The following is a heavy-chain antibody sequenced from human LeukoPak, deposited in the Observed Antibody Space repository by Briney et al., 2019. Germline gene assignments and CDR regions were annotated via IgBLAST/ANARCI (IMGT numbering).Heavy chain of an antibody. D-gene: IGHD3-10*01. V-gene: IGHV4-34*01. CDR2: INHSGST. J-gene: IGHJ4*02. CDR3: ASVSGSYYRPPRDY. CDR1: GGSFSGYY. Sequence: SETLSLTCAVYGGSFSGYYWSWIRQPPGKGLEWIVEINHSGSTNYNPSLKSRVTISVDTSKNQFSLKLSPVTAADTAVYYCASVSGSYYRPPRDYWGQGTLVTVSS.